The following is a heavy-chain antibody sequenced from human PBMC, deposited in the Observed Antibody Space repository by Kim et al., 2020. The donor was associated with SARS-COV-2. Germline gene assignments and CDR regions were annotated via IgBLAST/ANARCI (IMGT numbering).Heavy chain of an antibody. Sequence: YAQKVKGWVTMTRDTSISTAYMELSRLRSDDTAVYYCAREGFGELYGMDVWGQGTTVTVSS. CDR3: AREGFGELYGMDV. J-gene: IGHJ6*02. V-gene: IGHV1-2*04. D-gene: IGHD3-10*01.